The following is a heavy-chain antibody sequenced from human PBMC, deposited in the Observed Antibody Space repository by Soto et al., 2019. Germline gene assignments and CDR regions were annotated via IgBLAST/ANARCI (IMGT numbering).Heavy chain of an antibody. CDR2: ISGSDGKT. Sequence: GGSLRLSCAASGFSFISYAMSWVRQAPGKGLEWVSTISGSDGKTFYADSVKGRFSISRDTSKNVLYLQMNNLRGDDTAVYYCVRWSSLDYWGQGTRLTVSS. CDR3: VRWSSLDY. CDR1: GFSFISYA. J-gene: IGHJ4*02. V-gene: IGHV3-23*01. D-gene: IGHD3-10*01.